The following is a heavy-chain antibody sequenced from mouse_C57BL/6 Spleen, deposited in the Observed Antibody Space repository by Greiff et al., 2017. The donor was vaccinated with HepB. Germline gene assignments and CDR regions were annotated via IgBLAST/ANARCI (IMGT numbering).Heavy chain of an antibody. CDR1: GYTFTSYD. Sequence: QVQLKQSGPELVKPGASVKLSCKASGYTFTSYDINWVKQRPGQGLEWIGWIYPRDGSTKYNEKFKGKATLTVDTSSSTAYMELHSLTSEDSAVYFCARDYGSSSLYYFDYWGQGTTLTVSS. J-gene: IGHJ2*01. D-gene: IGHD1-1*01. V-gene: IGHV1-85*01. CDR3: ARDYGSSSLYYFDY. CDR2: IYPRDGST.